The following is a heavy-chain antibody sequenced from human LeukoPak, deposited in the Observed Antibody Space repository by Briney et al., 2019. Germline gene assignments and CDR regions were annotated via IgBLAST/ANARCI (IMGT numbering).Heavy chain of an antibody. V-gene: IGHV3-23*01. Sequence: GGSLRLSCAASGFTFSSYAMSWVRQAPGKGLEWVSAISGSGGSTYYADSVKGRFTISRDNSKDTLYLQMNSLRAEDTAVYYCAKDPCSSTSCYISSDWGQGTLVTVSS. CDR3: AKDPCSSTSCYISSD. CDR2: ISGSGGST. J-gene: IGHJ4*02. CDR1: GFTFSSYA. D-gene: IGHD2-2*02.